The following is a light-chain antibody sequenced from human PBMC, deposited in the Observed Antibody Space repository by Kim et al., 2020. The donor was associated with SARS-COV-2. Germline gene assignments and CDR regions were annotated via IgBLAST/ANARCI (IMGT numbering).Light chain of an antibody. Sequence: ASGQTVRITCQGDSLRSSYASWYQQKPGQAPVLVIYGKNNRPSGIPDRFSGSSSGNTASLTITGAQAEDEADYYCNSRDSSGNHWVFGGGTQLTVL. CDR2: GKN. V-gene: IGLV3-19*01. CDR1: SLRSSY. CDR3: NSRDSSGNHWV. J-gene: IGLJ3*02.